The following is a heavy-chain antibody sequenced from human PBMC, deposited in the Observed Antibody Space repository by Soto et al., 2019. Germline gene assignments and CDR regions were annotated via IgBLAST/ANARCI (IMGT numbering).Heavy chain of an antibody. V-gene: IGHV2-70*01. CDR1: GFSLSTSGMC. Sequence: GSGPTLVNPTQTLTLTCTFSGFSLSTSGMCVSWIRQPPGKALEWLALIDWDDDKYCSTSLKTRLTISKDTSKNQVVLTMTNMDPVDTATYYCARITVVTATLSPYYYYYGMDVWGQGTTVTVSS. CDR3: ARITVVTATLSPYYYYYGMDV. J-gene: IGHJ6*02. CDR2: IDWDDDK. D-gene: IGHD2-21*02.